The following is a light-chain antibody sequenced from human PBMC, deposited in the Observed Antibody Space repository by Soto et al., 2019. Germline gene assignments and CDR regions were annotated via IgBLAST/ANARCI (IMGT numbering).Light chain of an antibody. CDR3: CSYAGDYTGV. V-gene: IGLV2-23*01. CDR1: SNNVGRYNL. J-gene: IGLJ2*01. CDR2: EAS. Sequence: QSALTQPASVSGSPGQSITISCTGSSNNVGRYNLVSWYQQHPGKAPKLMIYEASKRPSGVSNRFSGSKSGNTASLTISGLQAEDEADYYCCSYAGDYTGVFGGGTQLTVL.